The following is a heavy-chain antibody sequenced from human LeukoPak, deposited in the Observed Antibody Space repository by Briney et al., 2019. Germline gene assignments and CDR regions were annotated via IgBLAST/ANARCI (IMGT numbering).Heavy chain of an antibody. CDR2: IKQDGSEK. V-gene: IGHV3-7*01. D-gene: IGHD1-26*01. CDR1: GFTFSSYW. CDR3: ARDLLGWELHYFDY. Sequence: GGSLRLSCAASGFTFSSYWMSWVRQAPGKGLEWVAIIKQDGSEKYYVDSVKGRFTISRDNAKNSLYLQMNSLRAEDTAVYYCARDLLGWELHYFDYWGQGTLVTVSS. J-gene: IGHJ4*02.